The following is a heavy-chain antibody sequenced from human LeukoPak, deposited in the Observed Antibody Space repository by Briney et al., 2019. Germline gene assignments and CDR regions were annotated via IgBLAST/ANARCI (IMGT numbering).Heavy chain of an antibody. CDR1: GFTFSTFG. V-gene: IGHV3-21*01. Sequence: GGSLRLSCAASGFTFSTFGMIWVRQAPGKGLEWVSSISSGSYIYYADAVKARFTISRDNARNSLYLQMNSLRADDTAVYYCARLMFIAVGNWYFDLWGRGTLVIFSS. D-gene: IGHD6-19*01. CDR3: ARLMFIAVGNWYFDL. CDR2: ISSGSYI. J-gene: IGHJ2*01.